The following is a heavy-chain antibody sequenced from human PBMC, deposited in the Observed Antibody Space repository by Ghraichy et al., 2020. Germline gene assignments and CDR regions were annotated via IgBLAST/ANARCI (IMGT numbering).Heavy chain of an antibody. J-gene: IGHJ5*02. CDR2: IYWDNDK. CDR1: GFSLTTKGVG. Sequence: SGPTLVKPTQTLTLTCTFSGFSLTTKGVGVGWFRQSPGKALEWLAFIYWDNDKRYSPSLNNRLAITKDTSKKQVVLTMANMDPVDTATYFCAYRPFRGQHWVDPWGQGALVTVSS. V-gene: IGHV2-5*02. CDR3: AYRPFRGQHWVDP.